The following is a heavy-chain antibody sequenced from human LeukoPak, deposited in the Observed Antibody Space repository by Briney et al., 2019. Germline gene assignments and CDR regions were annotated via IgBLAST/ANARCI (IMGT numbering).Heavy chain of an antibody. CDR1: GGSISSYY. Sequence: SETLSLTCTVSGGSISSYYWSWLRQPAGKGLEWIGRIYTIGNTNYNPSLKSRVTMSLDTSKNQFSLKLSSVTAADTAVYYCARSRYYYDSSSYYGFDYWGQGTLVTVSS. CDR2: IYTIGNT. CDR3: ARSRYYYDSSSYYGFDY. D-gene: IGHD3-22*01. V-gene: IGHV4-4*07. J-gene: IGHJ4*02.